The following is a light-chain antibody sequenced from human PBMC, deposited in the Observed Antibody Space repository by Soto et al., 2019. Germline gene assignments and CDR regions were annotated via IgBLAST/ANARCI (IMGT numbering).Light chain of an antibody. CDR2: EVN. CDR3: CSSAGGGTPHV. J-gene: IGLJ1*01. CDR1: SSDVASHYF. Sequence: QSALTQPASVSGSPGQSITISCTEGSSDVASHYFVSWYQQHPGKAPRLMIYEVNKRPSGISSRFSGSTSGNTASLTISGLQAEDEADYYCCSSAGGGTPHVFGTGTKLTVL. V-gene: IGLV2-23*02.